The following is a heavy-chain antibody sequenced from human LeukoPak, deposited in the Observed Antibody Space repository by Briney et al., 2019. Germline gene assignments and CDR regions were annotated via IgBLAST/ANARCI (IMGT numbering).Heavy chain of an antibody. D-gene: IGHD1-1*01. CDR1: GYTFTGYY. Sequence: ASVTVSCKASGYTFTGYYMHWVRQAPGQGLEWMGWINPNSGGTNYAQKFQGRVTMTRDTSISTAYMELSRLRSDDTAVYYCARDSRGERGLDYWGQGTLVTVSS. V-gene: IGHV1-2*02. CDR3: ARDSRGERGLDY. CDR2: INPNSGGT. J-gene: IGHJ4*02.